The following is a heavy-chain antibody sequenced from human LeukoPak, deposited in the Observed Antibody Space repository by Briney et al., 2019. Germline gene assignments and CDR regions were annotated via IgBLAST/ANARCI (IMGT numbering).Heavy chain of an antibody. CDR1: GFTFSDYY. Sequence: GGSLRLSCAASGFTFSDYYMSWIRQAPGKGLEWVSYISSGSSYTNYADSVKGRFTISRDNAKYSLYLQMNSLRAEDTAVYYCARAENYYGSGNDAFDIWGQGTMVTVSS. J-gene: IGHJ3*02. V-gene: IGHV3-11*06. CDR2: ISSGSSYT. D-gene: IGHD3-10*01. CDR3: ARAENYYGSGNDAFDI.